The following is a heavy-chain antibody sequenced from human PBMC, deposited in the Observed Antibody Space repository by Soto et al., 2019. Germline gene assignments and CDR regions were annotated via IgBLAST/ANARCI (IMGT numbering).Heavy chain of an antibody. Sequence: QVQLQQWGAGLLKPSETLSLTCAVYGGSFSGYYWCWIRQPPGKGLEWIGEINHSGSTSYNPSLKSRFTMSVDTSKDQVSLMLSSVTAADTAVYYCVRAQVRVGVVRYFDYWGQGTLVTVSS. CDR3: VRAQVRVGVVRYFDY. J-gene: IGHJ4*02. CDR2: INHSGST. D-gene: IGHD3-10*01. V-gene: IGHV4-34*01. CDR1: GGSFSGYY.